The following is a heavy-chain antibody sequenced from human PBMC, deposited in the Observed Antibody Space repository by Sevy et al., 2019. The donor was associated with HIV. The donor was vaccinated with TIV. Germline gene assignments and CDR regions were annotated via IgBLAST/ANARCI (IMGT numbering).Heavy chain of an antibody. V-gene: IGHV3-9*01. CDR3: AKGMYSGHYVAMDV. CDR2: TSGNSGSI. CDR1: GFTFNDYG. Sequence: GGSLRLSCSASGFTFNDYGMHWVRQAPGKGLEWVEGTSGNSGSIGNADSVKGRFTISRDNAKNSMYLQMNSLRSEDTAFYYCAKGMYSGHYVAMDVWGQGTTVTVSS. D-gene: IGHD1-26*01. J-gene: IGHJ6*02.